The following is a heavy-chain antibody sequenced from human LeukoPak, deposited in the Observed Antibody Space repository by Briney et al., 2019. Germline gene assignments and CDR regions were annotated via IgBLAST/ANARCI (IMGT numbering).Heavy chain of an antibody. CDR1: GFTFSSYW. CDR3: ASGVLYYSSYDY. J-gene: IGHJ4*02. V-gene: IGHV3-7*01. Sequence: GSLRLSSAPSGFTFSSYWMSWVRQAPGKGVEWVANIKQDGSEKYYVDSVKGRFTISRDSAKNSLYLQMNILRAEDAAVDYCASGVLYYSSYDYWGQGTLVTVSS. CDR2: IKQDGSEK. D-gene: IGHD6-19*01.